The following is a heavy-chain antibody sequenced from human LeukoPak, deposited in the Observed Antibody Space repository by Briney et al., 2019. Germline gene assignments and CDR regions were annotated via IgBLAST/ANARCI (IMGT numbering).Heavy chain of an antibody. V-gene: IGHV3-23*01. D-gene: IGHD4-17*01. CDR3: ARPVTRTLYNWFDP. Sequence: QPGGSLRLSCAASGFTFSSYAMSWVRQAPGKGLEWVSAISGSGGSTYYADSVKGRFTISRDNSKNTLYLQMNSLRAEDTAVYYCARPVTRTLYNWFDPWGQGTLVTVSS. CDR2: ISGSGGST. J-gene: IGHJ5*02. CDR1: GFTFSSYA.